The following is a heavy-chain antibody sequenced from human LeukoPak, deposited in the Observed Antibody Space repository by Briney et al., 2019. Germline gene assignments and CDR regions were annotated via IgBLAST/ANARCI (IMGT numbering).Heavy chain of an antibody. CDR2: IYYSGST. CDR3: ARAGIMITFGGVNTIFDY. CDR1: GGSISSSSYY. V-gene: IGHV4-39*07. Sequence: SETLSLTCTVSGGSISSSSYYWGWIRQPPGKGLEWIGSIYYSGSTYYNPSLKSRVTISVDTSKNQFSLKLSSVTAADTAVYYCARAGIMITFGGVNTIFDYWGQGTLVTVSS. D-gene: IGHD3-16*01. J-gene: IGHJ4*02.